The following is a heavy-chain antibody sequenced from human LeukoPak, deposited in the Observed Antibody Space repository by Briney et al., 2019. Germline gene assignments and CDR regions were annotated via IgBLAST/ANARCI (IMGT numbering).Heavy chain of an antibody. CDR3: ARSYYYDSGGSTQIYFDF. CDR2: IYYSGST. CDR1: GGSVSSGSYY. Sequence: SETLSLTCTVSGGSVSSGSYYWSWIRQHPGKGLEWIGYIYYSGSTYYNPSLKSRVTISVDTSKNQFSLKLSSVTAADTAVYYCARSYYYDSGGSTQIYFDFWGQGTLVTVSS. D-gene: IGHD3-22*01. J-gene: IGHJ4*02. V-gene: IGHV4-31*03.